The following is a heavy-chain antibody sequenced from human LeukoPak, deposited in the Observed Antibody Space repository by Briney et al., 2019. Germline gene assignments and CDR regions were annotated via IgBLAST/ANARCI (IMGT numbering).Heavy chain of an antibody. J-gene: IGHJ4*02. CDR2: IIPISGTA. CDR3: ASGLIAVAGIYY. D-gene: IGHD6-19*01. V-gene: IGHV1-69*13. CDR1: GGTFSSYA. Sequence: ASVKVSCKASGGTFSSYAISWVRQAPGQGLEWMGGIIPISGTANYAQKFQGRVTITADESTSTAYMELSSLRSEDTAVYYCASGLIAVAGIYYWGQGTLVTVSS.